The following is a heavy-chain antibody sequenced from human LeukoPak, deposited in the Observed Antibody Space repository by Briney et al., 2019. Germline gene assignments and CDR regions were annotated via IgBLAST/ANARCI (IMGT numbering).Heavy chain of an antibody. V-gene: IGHV5-51*01. CDR1: GYSFTSYW. J-gene: IGHJ5*02. Sequence: GESLKISCKGSGYSFTSYWIGWVRPMSGKGLEWMGITYHGGSDTRYSPSFQGQVTISADKSISTAYLQWSSLKASDTAMYYCARQYDTNWFDPWVQGTLVTVSS. D-gene: IGHD3-9*01. CDR3: ARQYDTNWFDP. CDR2: TYHGGSDT.